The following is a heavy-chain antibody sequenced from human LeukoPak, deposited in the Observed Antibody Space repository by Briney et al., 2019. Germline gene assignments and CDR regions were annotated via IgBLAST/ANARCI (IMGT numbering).Heavy chain of an antibody. D-gene: IGHD3-10*01. J-gene: IGHJ4*02. CDR2: ISGSGGST. CDR3: ASFPSSGSYRNYFDY. Sequence: AGGSLRLSCAASGFTFSSYAMSWVRQAPGKGLEWVSAISGSGGSTYYADSVKGRFTISRDNSKNTLYLQMNSLRAEDTAVYYYASFPSSGSYRNYFDYWGQGTLVTVSS. V-gene: IGHV3-23*01. CDR1: GFTFSSYA.